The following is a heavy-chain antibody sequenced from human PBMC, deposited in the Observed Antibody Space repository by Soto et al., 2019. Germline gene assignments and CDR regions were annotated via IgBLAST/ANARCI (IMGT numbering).Heavy chain of an antibody. D-gene: IGHD6-19*01. Sequence: EVQLLESGGGLVQPGGSLRLSCAASGFTFSSYAVSWVRQAPGKGLEWVSGISGSGDSTYYVDSVKGRFTISRDTXKXXLSLHMNSRRAVDTAVYYCAKGRSSGWYTDDAFDIWGQGTLVTVSS. CDR1: GFTFSSYA. CDR2: ISGSGDST. CDR3: AKGRSSGWYTDDAFDI. V-gene: IGHV3-23*01. J-gene: IGHJ3*02.